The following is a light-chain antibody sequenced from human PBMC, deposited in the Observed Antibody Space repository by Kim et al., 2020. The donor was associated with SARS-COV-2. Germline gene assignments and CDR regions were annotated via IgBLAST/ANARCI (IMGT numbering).Light chain of an antibody. Sequence: QAVLTQPPSVSKGLRQTATLTCTGNNNNVGNQGAAWLQQHQGHPPKLLSYRNNNRPSGISERLSASRSGNTASLTITGLQPEDEADYYCSAWDSSLSAWVFGGGTQLTVL. V-gene: IGLV10-54*01. J-gene: IGLJ3*02. CDR1: NNNVGNQG. CDR2: RNN. CDR3: SAWDSSLSAWV.